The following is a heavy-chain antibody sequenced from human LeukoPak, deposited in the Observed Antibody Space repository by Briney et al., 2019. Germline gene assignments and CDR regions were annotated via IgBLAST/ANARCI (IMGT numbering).Heavy chain of an antibody. V-gene: IGHV4-39*07. CDR1: GDSIRSTTYY. Sequence: SETLSLTCTVSGDSIRSTTYYWGWIRQSPGKGLEWIASIYHSGSTYYNPYLKSRVTMSIDTSKNQFSLNLRSVTGADTAVYYCARDLRFLDYYYYMDVWGKGTTVTVSS. CDR2: IYHSGST. J-gene: IGHJ6*03. D-gene: IGHD3-3*01. CDR3: ARDLRFLDYYYYMDV.